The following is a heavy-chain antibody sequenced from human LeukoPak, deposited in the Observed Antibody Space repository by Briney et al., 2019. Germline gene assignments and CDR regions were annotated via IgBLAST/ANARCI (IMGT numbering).Heavy chain of an antibody. CDR2: IYTSGST. CDR1: GGSISSYY. D-gene: IGHD3-10*01. J-gene: IGHJ5*02. CDR3: ARESHGSGSYYWFDP. V-gene: IGHV4-4*07. Sequence: SETLSPTCTVSGGSISSYYWSWIRQPAGKGLEWIGRIYTSGSTNYNPSLKSRVTMSVDTSKNQFSLKLSSVTAADTAVYYCARESHGSGSYYWFDPWGQGTLVTVSS.